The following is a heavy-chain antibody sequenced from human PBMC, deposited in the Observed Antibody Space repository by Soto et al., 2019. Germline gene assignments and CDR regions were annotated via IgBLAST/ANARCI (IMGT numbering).Heavy chain of an antibody. V-gene: IGHV4-4*02. CDR3: ARGAAVPGESDRFDY. CDR1: GDSVTSNVW. D-gene: IGHD6-19*01. Sequence: SETLSLTCAVSGDSVTSNVWWSWVRQPPGKGLEWIGEAYHNGLTDYNPSLKSRVTMSVDTSKNEFSLKLTSLTAADTAIYYCARGAAVPGESDRFDYWGQGTLVTVSS. J-gene: IGHJ4*02. CDR2: AYHNGLT.